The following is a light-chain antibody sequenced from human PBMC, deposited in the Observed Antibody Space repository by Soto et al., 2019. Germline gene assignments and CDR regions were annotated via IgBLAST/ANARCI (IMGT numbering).Light chain of an antibody. Sequence: YEGIKRPSGVSDRFSGSTSGSTASLTISGLQAEDEAEYYCCSYVGATTYVFGSGTKVTVL. J-gene: IGLJ1*01. V-gene: IGLV2-23*01. CDR2: EGI. CDR3: CSYVGATTYV.